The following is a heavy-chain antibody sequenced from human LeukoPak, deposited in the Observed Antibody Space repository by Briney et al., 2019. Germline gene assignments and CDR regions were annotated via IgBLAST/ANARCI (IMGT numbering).Heavy chain of an antibody. Sequence: SETLSLTCAVYGGSFSGYYWSWIRQPPGKGLEWIGEINHSGSTNYNPSLKSRVTISVATSKNQFSLKLSSVTAADTAVYYCARADLRFLEWFPPDYWGQGTLVTVSS. D-gene: IGHD3-3*01. CDR2: INHSGST. CDR3: ARADLRFLEWFPPDY. V-gene: IGHV4-34*01. CDR1: GGSFSGYY. J-gene: IGHJ4*02.